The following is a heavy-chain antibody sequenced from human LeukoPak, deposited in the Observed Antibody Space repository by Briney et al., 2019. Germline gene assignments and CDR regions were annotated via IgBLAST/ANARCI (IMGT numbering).Heavy chain of an antibody. CDR2: ISSSSSYI. CDR3: ARAENLKFGSGRIYYFDY. CDR1: GFTFSSYS. J-gene: IGHJ4*02. D-gene: IGHD3-10*01. V-gene: IGHV3-21*01. Sequence: GGSLRLSCAASGFTFSSYSMNWVRQAPGKGLEWVSSISSSSSYIYYADSVKGRFTISRDNAKNSLYLQMNSLRAEDTAVYYCARAENLKFGSGRIYYFDYWGQGALVTVSS.